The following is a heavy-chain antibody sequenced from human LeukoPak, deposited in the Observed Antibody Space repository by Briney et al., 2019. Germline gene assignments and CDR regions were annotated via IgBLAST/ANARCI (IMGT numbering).Heavy chain of an antibody. CDR2: FDPEDGET. CDR3: ATASSSWYFSLKYYFDY. V-gene: IGHV1-24*01. Sequence: ASVKVSCKVSGYTLTELSMHWVRQAPGKGLEWMGGFDPEDGETIYAQKFQGRVTMTEDTSTDTAYMELSSLRSEDTAVYYCATASSSWYFSLKYYFDYWGQGTLVTVSS. J-gene: IGHJ4*02. CDR1: GYTLTELS. D-gene: IGHD6-13*01.